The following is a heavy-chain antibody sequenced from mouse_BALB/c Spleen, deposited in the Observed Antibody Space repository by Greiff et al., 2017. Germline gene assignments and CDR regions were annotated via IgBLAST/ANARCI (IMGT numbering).Heavy chain of an antibody. CDR2: IDPANGNT. CDR3: ARGRYGSRYAMDY. J-gene: IGHJ4*01. D-gene: IGHD1-1*01. CDR1: GFNIKDTY. V-gene: IGHV14-3*02. Sequence: EVQLVESGAELVKPGASVKLSCTASGFNIKDTYMHWVKQRPEQGLEWIGRIDPANGNTKYDPKFQGKATITADTSSNTAYLQRSSLTSEDTAVYYCARGRYGSRYAMDYWGQGTSVTVSS.